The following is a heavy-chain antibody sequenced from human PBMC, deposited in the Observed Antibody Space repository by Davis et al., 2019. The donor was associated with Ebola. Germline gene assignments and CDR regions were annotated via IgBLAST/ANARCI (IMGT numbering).Heavy chain of an antibody. J-gene: IGHJ4*02. Sequence: PGGSLRLSCAASGFTSDANAMHWVRQAPGKGLEWVAGINWNSKNIVYADSVKGRFTISRDNAKNSLYLQMNGLRAEDTALYYCAKGYSSSWYYFDHWGQGTLVTVSS. CDR2: INWNSKNI. CDR3: AKGYSSSWYYFDH. V-gene: IGHV3-9*02. D-gene: IGHD6-13*01. CDR1: GFTSDANA.